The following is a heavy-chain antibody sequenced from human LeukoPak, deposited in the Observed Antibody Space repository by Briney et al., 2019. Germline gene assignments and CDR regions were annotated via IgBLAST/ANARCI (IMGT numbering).Heavy chain of an antibody. J-gene: IGHJ3*02. CDR1: GFTFSSYG. Sequence: PGGSLRLSCAASGFTFSSYGMHWVRQAPGKGLEWVAVIWYDGSSKYYADSVKGRFTISRDNSKNTLYLQMNSLRAEDTAVYYCARAHFFGGATPDAFDIWGQGTMVTVSS. V-gene: IGHV3-33*01. CDR3: ARAHFFGGATPDAFDI. D-gene: IGHD3-3*01. CDR2: IWYDGSSK.